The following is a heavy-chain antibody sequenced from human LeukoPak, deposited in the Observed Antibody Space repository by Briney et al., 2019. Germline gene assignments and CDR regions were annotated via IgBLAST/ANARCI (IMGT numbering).Heavy chain of an antibody. V-gene: IGHV3-33*06. CDR1: GFAFSSYG. D-gene: IGHD3-10*01. CDR3: TKGDGGYYLIDY. Sequence: GGSLRLSCAASGFAFSSYGMHWVRQAPGKGLEWVAVIWYDGSNKYYADSVKGRFTISRDNSKNAVFLQMDSLRADDTAIYFCTKGDGGYYLIDYWGQGTLATVSS. J-gene: IGHJ4*02. CDR2: IWYDGSNK.